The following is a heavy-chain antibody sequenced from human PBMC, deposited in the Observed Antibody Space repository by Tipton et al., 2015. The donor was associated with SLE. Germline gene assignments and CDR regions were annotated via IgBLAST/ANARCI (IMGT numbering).Heavy chain of an antibody. J-gene: IGHJ4*02. CDR3: ARESFGVTHFDY. Sequence: SLRLSCAASGFTFSSYAVSWVRQAPGKGLEWVAVISYDGSNKYYADSVKGRFTISRDNSKNTLYLQMNSLRAEDTAVYYCARESFGVTHFDYWGQGTLVTVSS. D-gene: IGHD3-3*01. V-gene: IGHV3-30*04. CDR1: GFTFSSYA. CDR2: ISYDGSNK.